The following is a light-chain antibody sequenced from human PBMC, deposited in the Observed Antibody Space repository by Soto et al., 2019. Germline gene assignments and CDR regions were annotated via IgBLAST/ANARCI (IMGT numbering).Light chain of an antibody. CDR3: QQSYILPRT. CDR1: QSISTN. J-gene: IGKJ4*01. Sequence: DIQMTQSPSSLPASVGDRVTITCRASQSISTNLNWYQQKPGKAPKVLIYGASSLRSGVPSRFSGSGSGTDFTLTINSLQPEDFATCFCQQSYILPRTFGGGTRVEI. V-gene: IGKV1-39*01. CDR2: GAS.